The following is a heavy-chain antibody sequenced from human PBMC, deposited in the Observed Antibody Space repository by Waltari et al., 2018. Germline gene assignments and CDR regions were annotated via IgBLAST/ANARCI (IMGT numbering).Heavy chain of an antibody. CDR1: GFTFSSYA. D-gene: IGHD3-22*01. J-gene: IGHJ5*02. V-gene: IGHV3-30-3*01. CDR2: ISYDGSNK. Sequence: QVQLVESGGGVVQPGRSLRLSCAASGFTFSSYAMHWVRQAPGKGLEWVAVISYDGSNKYYADSVKGRFTISRDNSKNTLYLQMNSLRAEDTALYYCARDSSGSWGQGTLVTVSS. CDR3: ARDSSGS.